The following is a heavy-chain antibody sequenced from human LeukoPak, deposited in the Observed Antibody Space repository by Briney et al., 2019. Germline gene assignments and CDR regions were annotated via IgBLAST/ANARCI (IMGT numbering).Heavy chain of an antibody. D-gene: IGHD3-9*01. V-gene: IGHV1-69*13. Sequence: SVTVSFKAPGGTFSSYAISWVRQAPGQGLEWMGGIIPIFGTANYSQKFQGRVTITADESTSTAYMELSSLRSEDTAVYYCARGVYDILTGYYPNFDYWGQGTLVTVSS. CDR2: IIPIFGTA. CDR3: ARGVYDILTGYYPNFDY. CDR1: GGTFSSYA. J-gene: IGHJ4*02.